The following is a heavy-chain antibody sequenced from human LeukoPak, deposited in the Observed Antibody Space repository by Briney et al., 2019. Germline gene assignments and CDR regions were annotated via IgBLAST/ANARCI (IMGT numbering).Heavy chain of an antibody. CDR1: GFTFSGSG. CDR3: AKDREYYDSSGYYPGY. D-gene: IGHD3-22*01. CDR2: IRYDGSNK. V-gene: IGHV3-30*02. J-gene: IGHJ4*02. Sequence: PGESLRLSCAASGFTFSGSGMHWVRQAPGKGLEWVAFIRYDGSNKYYADSVKGRFTISRDNSKNTLYLQMNSLRAEDTAVYYCAKDREYYDSSGYYPGYWGQGTLATVSS.